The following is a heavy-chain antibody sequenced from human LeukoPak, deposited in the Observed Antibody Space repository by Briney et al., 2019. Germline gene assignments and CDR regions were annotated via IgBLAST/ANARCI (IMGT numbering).Heavy chain of an antibody. D-gene: IGHD6-13*01. CDR1: GGSISSGDYY. V-gene: IGHV4-30-4*01. CDR3: ARKPIVSSSWYYFDY. CDR2: IYYSGSP. Sequence: PSQTLSLTCTVSGGSISSGDYYWSWIRQPPGKGLEWIGYIYYSGSPYYNPSLKSRVTISVDTSNNQFSLKLSSVTAADTAVYYCARKPIVSSSWYYFDYWGQGTLVTVSS. J-gene: IGHJ4*02.